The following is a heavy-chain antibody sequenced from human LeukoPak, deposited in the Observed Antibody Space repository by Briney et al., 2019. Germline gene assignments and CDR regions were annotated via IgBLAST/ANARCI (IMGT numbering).Heavy chain of an antibody. J-gene: IGHJ6*03. Sequence: GGSLRLSCAASGFTFSSYSMNWVRQAPGKGLEWVSSISSSSSYIYYADSVKGRFTISRDNAKNSLYLQMNSLRAEDTAVYYCARGVEMATIIHYYYYMDVWAKGPRSPSP. CDR1: GFTFSSYS. CDR2: ISSSSSYI. V-gene: IGHV3-21*01. CDR3: ARGVEMATIIHYYYYMDV. D-gene: IGHD5-24*01.